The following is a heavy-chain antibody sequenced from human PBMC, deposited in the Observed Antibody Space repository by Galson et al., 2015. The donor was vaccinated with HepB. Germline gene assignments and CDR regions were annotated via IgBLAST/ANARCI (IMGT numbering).Heavy chain of an antibody. CDR1: GFTFTGYY. J-gene: IGHJ6*02. Sequence: SVKVSCKASGFTFTGYYMHWVRQAPGQGLEWMGWINPNSGGTNYAQKFQGRFTMTRDTSISTAYMELSRLISDDTAVYYCARGSTYYDFWSGYYRGGMDVWGQGTTVTVSS. CDR3: ARGSTYYDFWSGYYRGGMDV. D-gene: IGHD3-3*01. V-gene: IGHV1-2*02. CDR2: INPNSGGT.